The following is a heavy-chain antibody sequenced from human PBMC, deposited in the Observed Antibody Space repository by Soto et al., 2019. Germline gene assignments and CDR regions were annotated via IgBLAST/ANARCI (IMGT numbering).Heavy chain of an antibody. V-gene: IGHV1-69*12. CDR3: AGESRYCSGGSCYFLPGIDY. J-gene: IGHJ4*02. D-gene: IGHD2-15*01. CDR2: IIPIFGTA. CDR1: GGTFSSYA. Sequence: QVQLVQSGAEVKKPGSSVKVSCKASGGTFSSYAISWVRQAPGQGLEWMGGIIPIFGTANYAQKFQGTVTITADESTSTAYMELSSLRSEDTAVYYCAGESRYCSGGSCYFLPGIDYWGQGTLVTVSS.